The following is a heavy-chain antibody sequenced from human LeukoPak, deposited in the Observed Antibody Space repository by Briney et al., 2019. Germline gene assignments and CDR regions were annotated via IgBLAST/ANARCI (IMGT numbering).Heavy chain of an antibody. CDR2: INPSGGST. D-gene: IGHD6-13*01. CDR3: ARTSRQLVCLDY. Sequence: ASVKVSCKASGYTFTSYYMHWVRQAPGQGLEWMGIINPSGGSTSYAQKFQGRVTMTRDTSTSTAYMELRSLRSDDTAVYYCARTSRQLVCLDYWGQGTLVTVSS. V-gene: IGHV1-46*01. CDR1: GYTFTSYY. J-gene: IGHJ4*02.